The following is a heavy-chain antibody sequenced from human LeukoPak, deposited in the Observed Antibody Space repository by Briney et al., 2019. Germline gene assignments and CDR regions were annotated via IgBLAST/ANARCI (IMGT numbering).Heavy chain of an antibody. D-gene: IGHD3-3*01. CDR2: IYHSGST. J-gene: IGHJ5*02. CDR3: ARPIQTYYDFWSGRGAHDWFDP. CDR1: GYSISSGYY. Sequence: TSETLSLTCAVSGYSISSGYYWGWIRQPPGQGLEWIGSIYHSGSTYYNPSLKSRVTISVDTSKNQFSLKLRSVTAADTAVYYCARPIQTYYDFWSGRGAHDWFDPWGQGTLVTVSS. V-gene: IGHV4-38-2*01.